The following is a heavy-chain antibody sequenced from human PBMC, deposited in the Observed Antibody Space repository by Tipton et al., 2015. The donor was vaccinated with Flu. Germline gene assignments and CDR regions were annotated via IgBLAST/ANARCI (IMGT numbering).Heavy chain of an antibody. CDR2: INHSGST. CDR1: GGSFSGYY. D-gene: IGHD1-14*01. CDR3: TKGFYHTPFDY. Sequence: TLSLTCAVYGGSFSGYYWSWIRQPPGKGLEWIGEINHSGSTNYNLSLKSRVTISVDTSKNQFSLKLSSVTAADTAVYYCTKGFYHTPFDYWGQGTLVTVSS. V-gene: IGHV4-34*01. J-gene: IGHJ4*02.